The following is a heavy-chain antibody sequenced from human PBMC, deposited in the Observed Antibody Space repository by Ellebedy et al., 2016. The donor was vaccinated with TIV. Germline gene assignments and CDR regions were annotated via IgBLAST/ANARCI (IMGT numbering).Heavy chain of an antibody. CDR2: INHSGST. J-gene: IGHJ6*02. CDR3: AGNREHLVCRRWELYYYYGMDV. V-gene: IGHV4-34*01. Sequence: MPSETLSLTCAVYGGSFSGYYWTWIRQPPGKGLEWIGDINHSGSTNYNPSLKSRVTISVDTSKNQFSLKLSLVTAADTAVYYCAGNREHLVCRRWELYYYYGMDVWGQGTTVTVSS. CDR1: GGSFSGYY. D-gene: IGHD1-7*01.